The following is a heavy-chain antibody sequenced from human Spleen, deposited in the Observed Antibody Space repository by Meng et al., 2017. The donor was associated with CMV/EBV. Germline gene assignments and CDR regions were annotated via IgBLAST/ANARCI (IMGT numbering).Heavy chain of an antibody. CDR2: ILYSGRG. D-gene: IGHD3-16*01. J-gene: IGHJ2*01. CDR3: ARASGGGANLNNWYFDL. V-gene: IGHV4-61*01. Sequence: SETLSLTCTVSGTSLRSNNYYWSWIRQPPGKGLEWVGYILYSGRGDYNPSLKSRVLVSVDTSKNQFSLKLRYVTAADTAVYYCARASGGGANLNNWYFDLCGRGTLVTVSS. CDR1: GTSLRSNNYY.